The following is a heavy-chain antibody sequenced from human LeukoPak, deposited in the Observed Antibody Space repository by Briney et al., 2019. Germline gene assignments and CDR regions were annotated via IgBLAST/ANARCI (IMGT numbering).Heavy chain of an antibody. J-gene: IGHJ4*02. V-gene: IGHV3-23*01. Sequence: GGSLRLSCAASGFTFSSYGMSWVRQAPGKGLEWVSAISGSGGSTYYADSVKGRFTISRDNSKNTLYLQMNSLRAEDTAVYYCARDYYDSSGYYWGQGTLVTVSS. D-gene: IGHD3-22*01. CDR3: ARDYYDSSGYY. CDR2: ISGSGGST. CDR1: GFTFSSYG.